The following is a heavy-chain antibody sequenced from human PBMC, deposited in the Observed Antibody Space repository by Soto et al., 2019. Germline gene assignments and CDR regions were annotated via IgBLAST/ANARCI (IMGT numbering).Heavy chain of an antibody. CDR3: ARDLFGDFDWLCAFDI. CDR1: GFTFSSYW. D-gene: IGHD3-9*01. J-gene: IGHJ3*02. Sequence: GESLKISCAASGFTFSSYWMHWVRQAPGKGLVWVSRINSDGSSTSYADSVKGRFTISRDNAKNTLYLQMNSLRAEDTAVYYCARDLFGDFDWLCAFDIWGQGTMVTVSS. CDR2: INSDGSST. V-gene: IGHV3-74*01.